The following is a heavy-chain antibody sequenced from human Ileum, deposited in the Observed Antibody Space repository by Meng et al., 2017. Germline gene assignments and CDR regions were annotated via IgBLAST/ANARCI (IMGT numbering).Heavy chain of an antibody. CDR2: ISNSGSNI. V-gene: IGHV3-11*01. D-gene: IGHD1-26*01. CDR1: GITLSDYY. CDR3: ATLSYSSLGY. Sequence: QWELRESGGGLVKPGGSLRLSCAASGITLSDYYMSWIRQAPGKGLEWVSYISNSGSNIYYVDSVKGRFTISRDNAKNSLYLQMNSLRAEDTAVYYCATLSYSSLGYWGQGTLVTVPS. J-gene: IGHJ4*02.